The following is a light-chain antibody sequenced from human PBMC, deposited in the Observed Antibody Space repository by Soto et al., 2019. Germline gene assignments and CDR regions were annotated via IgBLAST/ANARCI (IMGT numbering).Light chain of an antibody. CDR2: AAS. CDR1: QSISSW. J-gene: IGKJ5*01. CDR3: QQSYSTPIT. Sequence: DIQITPSPSTPSSSVGDRVTITCRASQSISSWLAWYQQKPGKAPKFLIYAASSLLSGVPSRFSGSGSGTDFTLTISSLQPEDFATYYCQQSYSTPITFGQGTRLEIK. V-gene: IGKV1-39*01.